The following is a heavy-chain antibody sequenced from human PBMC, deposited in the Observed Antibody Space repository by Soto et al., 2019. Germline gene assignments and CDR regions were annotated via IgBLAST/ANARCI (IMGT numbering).Heavy chain of an antibody. D-gene: IGHD1-26*01. Sequence: QVQLVESGGGVVQPGRSLRLSCAASGFTFSSYAMHWVRQAPGKGLEWVAVISYDGSNKYYADSVKGRFTISRDNSKNTLYLQMNSLRAEDTAVYYCAKEWELGAAFDIWGQGTMVTVSS. J-gene: IGHJ3*02. CDR2: ISYDGSNK. CDR3: AKEWELGAAFDI. CDR1: GFTFSSYA. V-gene: IGHV3-30*04.